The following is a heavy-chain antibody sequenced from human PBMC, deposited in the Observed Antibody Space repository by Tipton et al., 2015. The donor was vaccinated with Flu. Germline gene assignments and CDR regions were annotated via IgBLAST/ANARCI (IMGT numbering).Heavy chain of an antibody. CDR1: GYSISSGYY. D-gene: IGHD2-15*01. CDR3: ARRYCSGGSCVTGWFDP. V-gene: IGHV4-38-2*01. Sequence: TLSLTCAVSGYSISSGYYWGWIRQPPGKGLEWIGSIYHSGSTYYNPSLKSRVTISVDTPKNQFSLKLSSVTAADTAVYYCARRYCSGGSCVTGWFDPWGQGTLATVSS. CDR2: IYHSGST. J-gene: IGHJ5*02.